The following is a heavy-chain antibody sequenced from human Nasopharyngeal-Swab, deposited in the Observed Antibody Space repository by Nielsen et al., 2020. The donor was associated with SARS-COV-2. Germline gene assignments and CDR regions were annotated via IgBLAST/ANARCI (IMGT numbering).Heavy chain of an antibody. J-gene: IGHJ4*02. Sequence: GESLKISCAASGFTFSSYAMSWVRQAPGKGLEWVSAISGSGGSTYYADSVKGRFTISRDNSKNTLYLQMNSLRAEDTAVYYCAKDRVDAAMEALDYWSQGTLVTVSS. CDR3: AKDRVDAAMEALDY. CDR1: GFTFSSYA. CDR2: ISGSGGST. D-gene: IGHD5-18*01. V-gene: IGHV3-23*01.